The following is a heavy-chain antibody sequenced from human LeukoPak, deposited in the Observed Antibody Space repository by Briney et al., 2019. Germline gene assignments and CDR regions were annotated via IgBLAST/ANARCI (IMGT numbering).Heavy chain of an antibody. D-gene: IGHD3-10*01. CDR3: ARFGLSWFDP. J-gene: IGHJ5*02. CDR1: GGSISSYY. Sequence: LETLSLTCTVSGGSISSYYWSWIRQPPGEGLEWIGYIYYSGSTNYNPSLKSRVTISVDTSKNQFSLKLSSVTAADTAVYYCARFGLSWFDPWGQGTLVTVSS. CDR2: IYYSGST. V-gene: IGHV4-59*08.